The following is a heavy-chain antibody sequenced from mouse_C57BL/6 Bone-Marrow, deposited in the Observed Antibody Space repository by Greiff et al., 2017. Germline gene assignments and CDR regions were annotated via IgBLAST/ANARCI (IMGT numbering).Heavy chain of an antibody. CDR3: TRDDGYPWFAY. Sequence: VQLQQSGAELVRPGASVKLSCTASSFNIKDDYMHWVKQRPEQGLEWIGWIDPENGDTEYASKFQGKATITADTSSNTAYLQLSSLTSEDTAVYYCTRDDGYPWFAYWGQGTLVTVSA. J-gene: IGHJ3*01. CDR2: IDPENGDT. D-gene: IGHD2-3*01. CDR1: SFNIKDDY. V-gene: IGHV14-4*01.